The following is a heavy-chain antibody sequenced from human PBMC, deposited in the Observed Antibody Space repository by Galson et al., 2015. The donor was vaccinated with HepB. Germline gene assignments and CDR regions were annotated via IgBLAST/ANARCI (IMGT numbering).Heavy chain of an antibody. D-gene: IGHD3-10*01. V-gene: IGHV1-3*01. J-gene: IGHJ6*02. Sequence: CKASGYTFTSYYMHWVRQAPGQRLEWMGWINAGNGNTKYSQKFQGRVTITRDTSASTAYMELSSLRSEDTAVYYCARVGRFGTMVRGVITYYGMDVWGQGTTVTVSS. CDR1: GYTFTSYY. CDR3: ARVGRFGTMVRGVITYYGMDV. CDR2: INAGNGNT.